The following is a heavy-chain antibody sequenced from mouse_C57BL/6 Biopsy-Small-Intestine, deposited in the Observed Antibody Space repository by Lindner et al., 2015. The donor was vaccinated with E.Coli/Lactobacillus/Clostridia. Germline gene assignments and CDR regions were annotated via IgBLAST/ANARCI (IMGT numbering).Heavy chain of an antibody. J-gene: IGHJ2*01. CDR2: INPSGDTT. D-gene: IGHD1-1*01. V-gene: IGHV1-64*01. CDR1: GYTFTSYY. CDR3: ATASIWNYGRDYFDY. Sequence: SVKVSCKASGYTFTSYYMHWVRQAPGQGLEWMGVINPSGDTTTYAQTFQGRVTMTRDTMELSSLRSEDTAVYYCATASIWNYGRDYFDYWGQGTLVTVSS.